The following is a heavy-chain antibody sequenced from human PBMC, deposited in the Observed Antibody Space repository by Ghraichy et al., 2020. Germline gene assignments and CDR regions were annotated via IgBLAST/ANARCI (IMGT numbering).Heavy chain of an antibody. D-gene: IGHD3-9*01. J-gene: IGHJ4*02. CDR3: AHRSFKNDWEHGNFDY. Sequence: SGPTLVKPTQTLTLTCTFSGFSLNTHAVAVGWVRLPPGKALEWLALIYWDDDKRCSPSLRTSLTITKDTSKNQVVLTMTNVDPVDTATYYCAHRSFKNDWEHGNFDYWGPGALVTVSS. V-gene: IGHV2-5*02. CDR1: GFSLNTHAVA. CDR2: IYWDDDK.